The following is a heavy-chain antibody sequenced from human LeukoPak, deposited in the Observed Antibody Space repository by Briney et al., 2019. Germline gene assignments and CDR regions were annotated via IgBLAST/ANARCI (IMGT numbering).Heavy chain of an antibody. Sequence: PGGSLRLSCAASGFTVSSNYMSWIRQPPGKGLEWIGEINHSGSTNYNPSLKSRVTISVDTSKNQFSLKLSSVTAADTAVYYCARGLGYSGSRGSFDYWGQGTLVTVSS. V-gene: IGHV4-34*01. CDR3: ARGLGYSGSRGSFDY. CDR2: INHSGST. J-gene: IGHJ4*02. CDR1: GFTVSSNY. D-gene: IGHD1-26*01.